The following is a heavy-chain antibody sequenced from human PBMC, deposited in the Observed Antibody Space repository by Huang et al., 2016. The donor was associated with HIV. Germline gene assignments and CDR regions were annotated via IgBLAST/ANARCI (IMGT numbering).Heavy chain of an antibody. CDR1: GYTFTNYA. CDR2: ISGYNGKT. D-gene: IGHD3-22*01. Sequence: QVQLVQSGAEVKKPGASVKVSCKASGYTFTNYAINWVRQAPGQSLEWMGWISGYNGKTNYAQKVQGRGTMTKDTSTSTAYMELRSLISDDTAVYYCARERYYYDRSGYYTPVEYFHHWGQGTLVTVSS. J-gene: IGHJ1*01. CDR3: ARERYYYDRSGYYTPVEYFHH. V-gene: IGHV1-18*01.